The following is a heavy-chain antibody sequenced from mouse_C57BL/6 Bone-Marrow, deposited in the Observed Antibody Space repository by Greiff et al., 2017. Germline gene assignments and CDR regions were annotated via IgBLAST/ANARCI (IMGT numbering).Heavy chain of an antibody. D-gene: IGHD2-4*01. J-gene: IGHJ2*01. CDR3: ARGPYDYDPFDY. CDR2: IYPRSGNT. CDR1: GYTFTSYG. Sequence: QVQLQQSGAELARPGASVKLSCKASGYTFTSYGISWVKQRTGQGLEWIGEIYPRSGNTYYNEKFKGKATLTPDKSSSTAYMELRSLTSEDSAVYFCARGPYDYDPFDYWGQGTTLTVSS. V-gene: IGHV1-81*01.